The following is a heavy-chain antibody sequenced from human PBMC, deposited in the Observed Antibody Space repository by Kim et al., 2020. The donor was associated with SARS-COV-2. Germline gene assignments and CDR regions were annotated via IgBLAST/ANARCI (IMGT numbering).Heavy chain of an antibody. Sequence: TYYADSVKRGFTISRDNTKNTLYLQMNSRRAEDTAVYYCEKVTWDGLDDYWGQGTLVTVSS. D-gene: IGHD6-19*01. J-gene: IGHJ4*02. CDR2: T. CDR3: EKVTWDGLDDY. V-gene: IGHV3-23*01.